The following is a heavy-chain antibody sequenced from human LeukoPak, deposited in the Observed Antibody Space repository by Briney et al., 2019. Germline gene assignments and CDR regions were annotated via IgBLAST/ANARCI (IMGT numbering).Heavy chain of an antibody. CDR1: GFTFSTYD. Sequence: PGGSLRLSCAASGFTFSTYDMTWVRQAPGKGLEWVSSISGSGGSTYYADSVKGRFTTSRDNSKNTLYLQMNGLRAEDTAVYYCAKGSGYYLTYSYMDVWGKGTTVTVSS. CDR3: AKGSGYYLTYSYMDV. J-gene: IGHJ6*03. V-gene: IGHV3-23*01. CDR2: ISGSGGST. D-gene: IGHD3-22*01.